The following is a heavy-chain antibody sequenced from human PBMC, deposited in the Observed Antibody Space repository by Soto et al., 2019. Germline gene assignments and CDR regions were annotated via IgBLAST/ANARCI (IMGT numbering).Heavy chain of an antibody. CDR1: GFTFSGSA. V-gene: IGHV3-73*02. D-gene: IGHD5-18*01. Sequence: EVQLVESGGGLVQPGGSLKLSCAASGFTFSGSAMHWVRQASGKGLEWVGRIRSKANSYATAYAASVKGRFTISRDDSKNTAYLQMNSLKTEDTAVYYCTAKIWLRGMDVWGQGTTVTVSS. J-gene: IGHJ6*02. CDR2: IRSKANSYAT. CDR3: TAKIWLRGMDV.